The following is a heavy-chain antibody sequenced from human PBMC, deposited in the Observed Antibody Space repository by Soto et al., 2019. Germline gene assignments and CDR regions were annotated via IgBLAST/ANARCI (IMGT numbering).Heavy chain of an antibody. D-gene: IGHD3-3*01. CDR3: ARDKRELRFLEWSYYFDY. CDR2: ISYDGSNK. V-gene: IGHV3-30-3*01. CDR1: GFTFSSCA. J-gene: IGHJ4*02. Sequence: QVQLVESGGGVVQPGRSLRLSCAASGFTFSSCAMHWVRQAPGKGLEWVAVISYDGSNKYYADSVKGRFTVSRDNSKNTLYLQVNSLRAEETAVYYCARDKRELRFLEWSYYFDYWGQGTLVTVSS.